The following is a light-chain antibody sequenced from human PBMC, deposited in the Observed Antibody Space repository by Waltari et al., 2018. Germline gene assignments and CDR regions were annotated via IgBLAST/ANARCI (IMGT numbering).Light chain of an antibody. CDR3: CSYADSSTYV. V-gene: IGLV2-11*01. CDR1: TSDVGDYNY. CDR2: NVY. J-gene: IGLJ1*01. Sequence: QSALTQPRSVSGSPGQSVTISCTGTTSDVGDYNYVSCYQQNPGKAPKVMIYNVYKRPSGVPDRFSGSKSGNTASLTISGLQAEDGADYYCCSYADSSTYVFGTGTQVTVL.